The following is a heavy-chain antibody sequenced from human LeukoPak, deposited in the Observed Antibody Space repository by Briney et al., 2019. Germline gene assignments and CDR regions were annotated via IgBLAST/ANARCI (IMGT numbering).Heavy chain of an antibody. CDR1: GGSISSSSYY. J-gene: IGHJ4*02. CDR3: ARFPGISVAGTFLGDY. V-gene: IGHV4-39*01. Sequence: PSETLSLTCTVSGGSISSSSYYWGRIRQPPGKGLEWIGGIYYSGSTYYNPSLKSRVTISVDTSKNQFSLKLSSVTAADTAVYYCARFPGISVAGTFLGDYWGQGTLVTVSS. D-gene: IGHD6-19*01. CDR2: IYYSGST.